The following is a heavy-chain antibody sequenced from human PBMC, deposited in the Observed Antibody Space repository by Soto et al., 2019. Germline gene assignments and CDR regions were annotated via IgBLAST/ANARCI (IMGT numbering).Heavy chain of an antibody. CDR1: GGSISSGGYS. J-gene: IGHJ5*02. Sequence: QVQLQESGPGLVKPSQTLSLTCTVSGGSISSGGYSWSWIRQHPGKGLEWIGYIYYSGSTYYNPSLKSQVTISVDTSKNQFSRKLSSVTAADTAVYYCARGWAGLGNRFDPWGQGTLVTVSS. CDR3: ARGWAGLGNRFDP. CDR2: IYYSGST. V-gene: IGHV4-31*01. D-gene: IGHD6-19*01.